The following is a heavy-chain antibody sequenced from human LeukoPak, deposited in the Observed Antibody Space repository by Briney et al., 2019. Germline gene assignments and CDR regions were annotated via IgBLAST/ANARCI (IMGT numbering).Heavy chain of an antibody. J-gene: IGHJ4*02. CDR3: AKDGGYSYGYPIGY. V-gene: IGHV3-23*01. CDR2: ISGSGGST. CDR1: GFTFSSYA. Sequence: GGSLRLSCAASGFTFSSYAMSWVRQAPGKGLEWVSAISGSGGSTYYADSVKGRFTISRDNSKNTLYLQMNSLRAEDTAVYYCAKDGGYSYGYPIGYWGQGTLVTVSS. D-gene: IGHD5-18*01.